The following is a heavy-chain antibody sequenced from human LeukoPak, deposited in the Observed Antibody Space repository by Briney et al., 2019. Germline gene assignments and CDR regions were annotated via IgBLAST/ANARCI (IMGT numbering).Heavy chain of an antibody. CDR2: ISSSSSTI. CDR1: GFTFSSYS. D-gene: IGHD5-18*01. V-gene: IGHV3-48*01. J-gene: IGHJ4*02. CDR3: ARDTAMVPHYFDY. Sequence: PGGSLRLSCAASGFTFSSYSMNWVRQAPGKGLEWVSYISSSSSTIYYADSVKGRFTISRDNAKNSLYLQMNSLRAEDTAVYYCARDTAMVPHYFDYWGQRTLVTVSS.